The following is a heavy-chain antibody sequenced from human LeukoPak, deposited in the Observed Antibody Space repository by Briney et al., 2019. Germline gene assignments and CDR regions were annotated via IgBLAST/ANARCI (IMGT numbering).Heavy chain of an antibody. CDR3: ARHAWGLNAFDV. CDR2: IYFSGTS. D-gene: IGHD3-16*01. J-gene: IGHJ3*01. Sequence: GSLRLSCAASGFTVSSNYMTWVRQPPGKGPEWIGNIYFSGTSYYNPSLKSRVIISVDTSKSQFSLKLNSVTAADTAVYYCARHAWGLNAFDVWGRGTMVIVSS. CDR1: GFTVSSNY. V-gene: IGHV4-39*01.